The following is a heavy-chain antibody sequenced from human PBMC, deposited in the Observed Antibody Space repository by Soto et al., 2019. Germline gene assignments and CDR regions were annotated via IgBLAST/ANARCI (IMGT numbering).Heavy chain of an antibody. CDR2: IYYSGST. Sequence: PSETLSLTCTVSGGSISSYYWTWIRQPPGKGLEWIGYIYYSGSTNYNPSLKSRVTISVDTSKNQFSLKLSSVTAADTAVYYCARDGYSSSSDYQYGMEVWGQGTTVTVSS. CDR3: ARDGYSSSSDYQYGMEV. V-gene: IGHV4-59*01. J-gene: IGHJ6*02. D-gene: IGHD6-6*01. CDR1: GGSISSYY.